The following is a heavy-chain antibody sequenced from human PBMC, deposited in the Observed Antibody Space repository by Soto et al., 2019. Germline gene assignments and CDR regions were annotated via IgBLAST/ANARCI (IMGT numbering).Heavy chain of an antibody. D-gene: IGHD1-1*01. Sequence: QITLKESGPARVKPTQPLTLTCTFSGFSLTTGGVGVGWIRQPPGKALEWLAFIYWDDDKRYNPSLKTRLTINKDTSNTQVVLTMTQLDPGDTASYYCAHRAGLQGNWDGGYFDFWGLGTLVTVSS. J-gene: IGHJ4*02. CDR1: GFSLTTGGVG. V-gene: IGHV2-5*02. CDR2: IYWDDDK. CDR3: AHRAGLQGNWDGGYFDF.